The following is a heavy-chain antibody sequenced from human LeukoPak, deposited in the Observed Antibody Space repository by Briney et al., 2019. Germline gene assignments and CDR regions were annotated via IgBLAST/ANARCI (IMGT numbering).Heavy chain of an antibody. CDR1: GDSLNTNTW. V-gene: IGHV4-4*02. J-gene: IGHJ4*02. Sequence: SGTLSLTCAVSGDSLNTNTWWSWVRQPPGKGLEWIGEINHSGSTNYNPSLKSRVTISVDTSKNQFSLKLSSVTAADTAVYYCARAGGYSYGQIDYWGQGTLVTVSS. CDR3: ARAGGYSYGQIDY. D-gene: IGHD5-18*01. CDR2: INHSGST.